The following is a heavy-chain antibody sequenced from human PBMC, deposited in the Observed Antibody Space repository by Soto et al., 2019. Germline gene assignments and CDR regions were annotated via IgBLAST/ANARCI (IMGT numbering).Heavy chain of an antibody. J-gene: IGHJ4*02. Sequence: SETLSLTCTVSDGSVSSGSYYWTWIRQPPGKGLEWIGYIYSSGSTLYNPSLKSRVIISVGTSMNQFSLKLSSVTAADTAVYYCARDSLALFDSWGQGTLVTVPS. D-gene: IGHD5-12*01. V-gene: IGHV4-61*01. CDR3: ARDSLALFDS. CDR1: DGSVSSGSYY. CDR2: IYSSGST.